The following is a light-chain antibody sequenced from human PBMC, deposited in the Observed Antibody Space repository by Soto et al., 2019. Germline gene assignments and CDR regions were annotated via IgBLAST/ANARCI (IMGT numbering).Light chain of an antibody. J-gene: IGKJ2*01. CDR2: DAS. CDR1: QSISSX. CDR3: QQYNSYSYT. Sequence: DIQXTQSPSTLSASVGDRVTITCRASQSISSXLAWYQQKPGKAPKLLIYDASSLESGVPSRFSGSGSGTEFTLTISSLQPDDFATYYCQQYNSYSYTFGQGTKLEIK. V-gene: IGKV1-5*01.